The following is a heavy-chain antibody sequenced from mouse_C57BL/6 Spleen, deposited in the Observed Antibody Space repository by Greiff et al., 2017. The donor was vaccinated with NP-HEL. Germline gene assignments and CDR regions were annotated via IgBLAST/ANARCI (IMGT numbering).Heavy chain of an antibody. D-gene: IGHD1-1*01. CDR2: ISSGSSTI. Sequence: EVQLVVSGGGLVKPGGSLKLSCAASGFTFSDYGMHWVRQAPEKGLEWVAYISSGSSTIYYADTVKGRFTISRDNAKNTLFLQMTSLRSEDTAMYYCARPVVAYYYAMDYWGQGTSVTVSS. CDR1: GFTFSDYG. CDR3: ARPVVAYYYAMDY. V-gene: IGHV5-17*01. J-gene: IGHJ4*01.